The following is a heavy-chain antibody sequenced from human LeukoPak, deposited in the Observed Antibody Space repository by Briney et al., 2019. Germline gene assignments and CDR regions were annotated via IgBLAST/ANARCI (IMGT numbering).Heavy chain of an antibody. CDR1: EFTFSSYG. J-gene: IGHJ4*02. CDR3: AKGRAVAGSFDY. CDR2: ISYDGTNK. V-gene: IGHV3-30*18. D-gene: IGHD6-19*01. Sequence: PGGSLRLSCAASEFTFSSYGMHWVRQAPGKGLEWLAVISYDGTNKYYADSVKGRFTISRDNSKNTLYLQMNSLRAEDTAVYYCAKGRAVAGSFDYWGQGTLVTVSS.